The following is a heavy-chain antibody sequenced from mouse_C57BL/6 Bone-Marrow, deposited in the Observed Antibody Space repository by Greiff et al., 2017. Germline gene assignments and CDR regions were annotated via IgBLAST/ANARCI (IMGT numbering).Heavy chain of an antibody. CDR1: GYTFTSYW. CDR3: ARDAY. Sequence: QVQLQQPGAELVKPGASVKLSCKASGYTFTSYWMQWVKPRPGQGLEWIGEIDPSDSYSNYNQKFKGKATLTADTSSSTAYMQLSSLPSEDSAVYYCARDAYWGQGTTLTVSS. CDR2: IDPSDSYS. V-gene: IGHV1-50*01. J-gene: IGHJ2*01.